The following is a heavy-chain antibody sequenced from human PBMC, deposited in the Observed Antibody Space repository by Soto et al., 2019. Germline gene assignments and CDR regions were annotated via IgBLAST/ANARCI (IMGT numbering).Heavy chain of an antibody. V-gene: IGHV1-69*12. CDR1: GGTFSSDA. J-gene: IGHJ5*02. CDR2: IIPILGTA. D-gene: IGHD5-18*01. CDR3: AMGRNVNTGISAIFNGVDP. Sequence: QVQLVQSGAEVKKPGSSVKVSCKASGGTFSSDAISWVRQAPGQGPEWMGGIIPILGTANYAQKFRVRVTITADESMGTVYMELSSLRSEDTAAYYLAMGRNVNTGISAIFNGVDPWGSGAGVSVSS.